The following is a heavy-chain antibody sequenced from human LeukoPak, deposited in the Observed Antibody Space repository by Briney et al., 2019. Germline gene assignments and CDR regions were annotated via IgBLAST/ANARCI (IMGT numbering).Heavy chain of an antibody. CDR3: ARETAAAGNEYFQH. CDR1: GYTFTSYD. CDR2: MNPNSGNT. V-gene: IGHV1-8*03. Sequence: ASVKVSCKASGYTFTSYDINWVRQATGQGLEWMGWMNPNSGNTGYAQKFQGRVTITRNTSISTAYMELSSLRSEDTAVYYCARETAAAGNEYFQHWGQGTLVTVSS. J-gene: IGHJ1*01. D-gene: IGHD6-13*01.